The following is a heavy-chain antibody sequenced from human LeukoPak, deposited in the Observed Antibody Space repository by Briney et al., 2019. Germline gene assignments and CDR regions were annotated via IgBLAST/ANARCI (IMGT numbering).Heavy chain of an antibody. CDR3: ARASVVNPPDAFDI. J-gene: IGHJ3*02. Sequence: GGSLRLSCAASGFTFDDYGLSWVRQAPGKGLEWVSYISSSGSTIYYADSVKGRFTISRDNAKNSLYLQMNSLRAEDTAVYYCARASVVNPPDAFDIWGQGTMVTVSS. CDR1: GFTFDDYG. V-gene: IGHV3-11*04. D-gene: IGHD2-21*01. CDR2: ISSSGSTI.